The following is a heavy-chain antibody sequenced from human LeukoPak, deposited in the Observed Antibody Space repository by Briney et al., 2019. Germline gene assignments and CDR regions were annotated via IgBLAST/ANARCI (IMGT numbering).Heavy chain of an antibody. J-gene: IGHJ4*02. CDR1: GFTFSSYW. CDR2: ISSSSSYT. V-gene: IGHV3-11*05. CDR3: AKVSTSWGFDY. D-gene: IGHD6-13*01. Sequence: GGSLRLSCAASGFTFSSYWMHWVRQAPGKGLEWVLYISSSSSYTNYADSVKGRFTISRDNVKNSLYLQMNSLRAEDTAVCYCAKVSTSWGFDYWGQGTLVTVSS.